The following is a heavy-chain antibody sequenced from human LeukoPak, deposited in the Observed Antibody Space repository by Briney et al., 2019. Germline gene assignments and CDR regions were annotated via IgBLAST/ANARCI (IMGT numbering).Heavy chain of an antibody. CDR1: GFSFNSYG. CDR3: AKDLEVHISRDYYYYYMDV. CDR2: IRYDGSDV. J-gene: IGHJ6*03. D-gene: IGHD2-21*01. Sequence: PGGSLRLSCAASGFSFNSYGMHWVRQPPGKGLEWVSFIRYDGSDVYSIDSVKGRFTISRDNSKNTLYLQMNSLRIEDTGIYYCAKDLEVHISRDYYYYYMDVWGKGTTVTVSS. V-gene: IGHV3-30*02.